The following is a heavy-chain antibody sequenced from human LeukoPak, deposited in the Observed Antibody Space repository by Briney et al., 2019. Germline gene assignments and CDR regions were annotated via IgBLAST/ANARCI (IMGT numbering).Heavy chain of an antibody. J-gene: IGHJ3*02. D-gene: IGHD2-21*01. Sequence: GGSLRLSCAASGFTFSSYWMHWVRQAPGKGLVWVSRINSDGSSTNYADSVKGRFTISRDNAKNTLYLQMNSLRAEDTAVYYCATLAYCGGDCYSGAFDIWGQGTMVTVAS. CDR2: INSDGSST. CDR3: ATLAYCGGDCYSGAFDI. V-gene: IGHV3-74*01. CDR1: GFTFSSYW.